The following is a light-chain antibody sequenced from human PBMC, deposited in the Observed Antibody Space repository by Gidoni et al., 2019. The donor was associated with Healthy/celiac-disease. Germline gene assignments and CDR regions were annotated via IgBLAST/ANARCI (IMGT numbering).Light chain of an antibody. V-gene: IGKV1-39*01. CDR1: QSITTY. Sequence: DIQTTESPSSLSASVGDRVTITCRASQSITTYLNWYQQKPGKAPKLLIYAASSLRSGVPSRFSGSGSGTDFTLTISSLHPEDFATYYCQQSYSSQWTFGQGTKVEIK. CDR3: QQSYSSQWT. J-gene: IGKJ1*01. CDR2: AAS.